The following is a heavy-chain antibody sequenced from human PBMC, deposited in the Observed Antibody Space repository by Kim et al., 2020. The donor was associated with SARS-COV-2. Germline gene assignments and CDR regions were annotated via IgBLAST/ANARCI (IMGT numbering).Heavy chain of an antibody. CDR3: TSDVGTTFDY. D-gene: IGHD1-26*01. Sequence: GGSLRLSCAASGFTFSTSSMHWVRQAPGKGLEWVATINEDGSEGNFMASVKGRFTMSRDNAQNSVLLQMNGLTGEDTAIYYCTSDVGTTFDYWGQGTLVSVSS. CDR1: GFTFSTSS. V-gene: IGHV3-7*01. CDR2: INEDGSEG. J-gene: IGHJ4*02.